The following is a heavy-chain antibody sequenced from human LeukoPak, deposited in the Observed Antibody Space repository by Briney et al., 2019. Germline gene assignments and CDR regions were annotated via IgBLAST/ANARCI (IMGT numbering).Heavy chain of an antibody. V-gene: IGHV3-23*01. CDR2: ISASGDYT. Sequence: PGGSLRLSCAASGFTFSSYAMGWVRQAPRKGLEWVSAISASGDYTHYADSVKGRFTISRDNTKNTLYLQMNSLRAEDTAVYYCARAEGPYYFDFWGQGTLVPVSS. CDR1: GFTFSSYA. J-gene: IGHJ4*02. CDR3: ARAEGPYYFDF.